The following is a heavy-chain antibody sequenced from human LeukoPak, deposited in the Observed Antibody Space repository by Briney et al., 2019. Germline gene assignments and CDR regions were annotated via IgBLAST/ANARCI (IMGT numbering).Heavy chain of an antibody. CDR2: TYSDGNT. J-gene: IGHJ1*01. CDR1: GFTVSNNR. CDR3: VREREGSNSEH. D-gene: IGHD1-26*01. V-gene: IGHV3-53*01. Sequence: GGSLRLSCAASGFTVSNNRLSWVRQAPGMGLEWVSTTYSDGNTYYPDSVKGRFTISRDGSKNTLYLQLNSLRTEDTAIYYCVREREGSNSEHWGQGTLVTVSS.